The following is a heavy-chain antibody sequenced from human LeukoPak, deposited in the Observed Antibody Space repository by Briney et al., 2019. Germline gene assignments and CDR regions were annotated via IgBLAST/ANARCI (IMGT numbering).Heavy chain of an antibody. CDR2: IYYSGST. Sequence: PSETLSLTCTVSGGSISSSSYYWGWIRQPPGKGLEWIGSIYYSGSTYYNPSLKSRVTISVDTSKNPFSLKLTSVTAADTAGYYCARVSYSSSLFEWYYFDYWGQGTLVTVPS. CDR3: ARVSYSSSLFEWYYFDY. D-gene: IGHD6-13*01. J-gene: IGHJ4*02. V-gene: IGHV4-39*07. CDR1: GGSISSSSYY.